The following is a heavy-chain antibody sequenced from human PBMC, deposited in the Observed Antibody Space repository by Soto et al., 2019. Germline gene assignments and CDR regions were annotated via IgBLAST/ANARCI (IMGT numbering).Heavy chain of an antibody. D-gene: IGHD3-16*02. V-gene: IGHV3-66*01. Sequence: EVQLVESDGGLVQPEGSLRLSCAASGFTVSSNYMSWVRQAPGKGLEWVSVIYSGGSTYYADSVKGRFTISRDNSKNTLYLQLNSLRAEDTAVYYCARELSYDYVWGSYRLDDAFDIWGQGTMVTVSS. CDR2: IYSGGST. CDR1: GFTVSSNY. J-gene: IGHJ3*02. CDR3: ARELSYDYVWGSYRLDDAFDI.